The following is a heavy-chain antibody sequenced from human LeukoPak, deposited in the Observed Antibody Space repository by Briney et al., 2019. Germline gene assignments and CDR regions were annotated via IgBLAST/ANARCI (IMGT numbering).Heavy chain of an antibody. Sequence: GGSLRLSCAASGFILSNYAMSWVRQVPGRGLEWVSTISSRGDSTYVADSVKGRFTISRDNSKSSLYLQMNTVRAEDTAVYYCVKGPRPDITVAHTVENWGQGTLVTVSS. D-gene: IGHD6-19*01. CDR2: ISSRGDST. V-gene: IGHV3-23*01. CDR3: VKGPRPDITVAHTVEN. CDR1: GFILSNYA. J-gene: IGHJ4*02.